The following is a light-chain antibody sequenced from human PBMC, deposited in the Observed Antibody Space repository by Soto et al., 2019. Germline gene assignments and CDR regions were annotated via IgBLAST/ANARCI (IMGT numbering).Light chain of an antibody. CDR1: QSVGNN. J-gene: IGKJ4*01. V-gene: IGKV3-15*01. Sequence: EIVVTQSPSTLSVSPGERATLSCRASQSVGNNFAWYQQTPGQAPRLLIFATSTRATGVPARFSGSGSGRAFTRTISSLQFEDFAVYYCQQYGDWPLTFGGGAKVEIE. CDR3: QQYGDWPLT. CDR2: ATS.